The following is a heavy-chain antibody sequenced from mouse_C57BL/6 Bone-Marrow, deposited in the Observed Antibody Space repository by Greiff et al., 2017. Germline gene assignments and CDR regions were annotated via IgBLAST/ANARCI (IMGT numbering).Heavy chain of an antibody. Sequence: VQRVESGAELARPGASVKMSCKASGYTFTSYTMHWVKQRPGQGLEWIGYINPSSGYTKYNQKFKDKATLTADKSSSTAYMQLSSLTSEDSAVYYYARSTTVPFDYWGQGTTLTVSS. D-gene: IGHD1-1*01. V-gene: IGHV1-4*01. CDR3: ARSTTVPFDY. J-gene: IGHJ2*01. CDR1: GYTFTSYT. CDR2: INPSSGYT.